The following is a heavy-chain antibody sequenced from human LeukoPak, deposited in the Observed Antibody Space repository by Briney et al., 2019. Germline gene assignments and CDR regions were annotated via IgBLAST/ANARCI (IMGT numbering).Heavy chain of an antibody. J-gene: IGHJ2*01. CDR3: ARRHTSYWYFDL. D-gene: IGHD1-1*01. CDR1: GIIFSDAW. Sequence: GGSLRLSCTASGIIFSDAWMTWVRQAPGKGLEWVSYISSSSSTIYYADSVKGRFTISRDNAKNSLYLQMNSLRAEDTAVYYCARRHTSYWYFDLWGRGTLVTVSS. V-gene: IGHV3-48*01. CDR2: ISSSSSTI.